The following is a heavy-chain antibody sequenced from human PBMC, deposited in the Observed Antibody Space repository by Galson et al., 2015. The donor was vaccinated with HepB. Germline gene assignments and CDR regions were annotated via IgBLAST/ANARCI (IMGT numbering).Heavy chain of an antibody. CDR2: ISSSGSTI. CDR3: ARAPNDYGAPFDY. J-gene: IGHJ4*02. V-gene: IGHV3-48*03. D-gene: IGHD4-17*01. CDR1: GFTFSSYE. Sequence: SLRLSCAASGFTFSSYEMNWVRQAPGKGLEWVSYISSSGSTIYYADSVKGRFTISRDNAKNSLYLQMNSLRAEDTAVYYCARAPNDYGAPFDYWGQGTLVTVSS.